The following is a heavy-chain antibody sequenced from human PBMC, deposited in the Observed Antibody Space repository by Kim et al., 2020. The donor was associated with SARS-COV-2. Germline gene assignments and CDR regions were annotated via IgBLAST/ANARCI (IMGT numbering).Heavy chain of an antibody. CDR1: GGSISSSSYY. D-gene: IGHD3-16*01. V-gene: IGHV4-39*01. CDR3: ARRRGGGADY. J-gene: IGHJ4*02. Sequence: SETLSLTCTVSGGSISSSSYYWGWIRQPPGKGLEWIGSIYYSGSTYYNPSLKSRVTISVDTSKNQFALKLSSVTAADTDVYYCARRRGGGADYWGQGTLGTVSS. CDR2: IYYSGST.